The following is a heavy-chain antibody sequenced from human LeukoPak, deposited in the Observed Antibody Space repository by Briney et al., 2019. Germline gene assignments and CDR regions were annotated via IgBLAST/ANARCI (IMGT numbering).Heavy chain of an antibody. CDR1: GGSISSSSYY. J-gene: IGHJ4*02. CDR2: IYYSGIT. V-gene: IGHV4-61*01. D-gene: IGHD6-19*01. Sequence: PSETLSLTCTVSGGSISSSSYYWSWIRQPPGKGLEWIGYIYYSGITNYNPSLKSRVTISVDTSKNQFSLKLSSVTAADTAVYYCARDHGAVAGTGFDYWGQGTLVTVSS. CDR3: ARDHGAVAGTGFDY.